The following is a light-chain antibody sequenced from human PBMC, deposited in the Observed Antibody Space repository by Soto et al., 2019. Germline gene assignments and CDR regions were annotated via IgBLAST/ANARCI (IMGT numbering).Light chain of an antibody. CDR1: SSDVGAYNF. V-gene: IGLV2-14*01. Sequence: QSALTQPASVSGSPGQSITISCTGTSSDVGAYNFVSWFQQHPGKVPKLMTYDVSYRPSGVSDRFSGSKSGNTASLTISGLQAEDEADYYCSSFTTSNSVVFGTGTKLTVL. CDR2: DVS. J-gene: IGLJ1*01. CDR3: SSFTTSNSVV.